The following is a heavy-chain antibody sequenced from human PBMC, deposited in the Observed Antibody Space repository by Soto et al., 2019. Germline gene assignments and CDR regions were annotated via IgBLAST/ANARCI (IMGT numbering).Heavy chain of an antibody. V-gene: IGHV4-34*01. CDR2: INHSGST. J-gene: IGHJ6*02. Sequence: SETLSLTCAVYGGSFSGYYWSWIRQPPGKGLEWIGEINHSGSTNYNPSLKSRVTISVDTSKNQFSLKLSAVTAADTAVYYCARVRGITGTTSHYYYYGMDVWGQGTTVTVSS. CDR1: GGSFSGYY. D-gene: IGHD1-7*01. CDR3: ARVRGITGTTSHYYYYGMDV.